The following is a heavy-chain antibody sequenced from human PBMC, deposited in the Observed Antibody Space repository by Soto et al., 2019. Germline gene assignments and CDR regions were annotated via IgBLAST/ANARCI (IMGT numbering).Heavy chain of an antibody. CDR3: ARVVIVATSYYFDY. CDR1: GFTFSDHY. J-gene: IGHJ4*02. Sequence: EVQLVESGGTLVQPGGSLRLSCAASGFTFSDHYMDWVRQPPGKGLEWVGRIRKRANSYTTEYAASVKGRFTISRDDSKTSLYLQMNSLKTEDTAVYYCARVVIVATSYYFDYWGQGTLATVSS. CDR2: IRKRANSYTT. V-gene: IGHV3-72*01. D-gene: IGHD5-12*01.